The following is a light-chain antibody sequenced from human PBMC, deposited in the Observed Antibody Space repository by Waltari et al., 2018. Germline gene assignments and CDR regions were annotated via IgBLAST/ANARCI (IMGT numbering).Light chain of an antibody. V-gene: IGKV1-5*03. CDR3: QQYNYNSRT. J-gene: IGKJ1*01. Sequence: DVQMNQSHSTRSASVGDRVTITCRASQSVSSLLAWYHQKPGKAPNLLLYSASRLESGVPSRFSVSRSGTEFTLTISSLQPDDFATYYCQQYNYNSRTFGQGTKVDIK. CDR1: QSVSSL. CDR2: SAS.